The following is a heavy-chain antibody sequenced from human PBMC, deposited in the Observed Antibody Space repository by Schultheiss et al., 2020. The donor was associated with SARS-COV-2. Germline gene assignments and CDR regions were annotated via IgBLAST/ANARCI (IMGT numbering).Heavy chain of an antibody. J-gene: IGHJ4*02. CDR3: ARGSYGTHAHFDY. V-gene: IGHV4-31*03. CDR1: GGSISSGGYY. D-gene: IGHD5-18*01. CDR2: IYYSGST. Sequence: SETLSLTCTVSGGSISSGGYYWSWIRQHPGKGLEWIGYIYYSGSTYYNPSLKSRVTISVDTSKNQFSLKLSSVTAADTAVYYCARGSYGTHAHFDYWGQGTLVTVSS.